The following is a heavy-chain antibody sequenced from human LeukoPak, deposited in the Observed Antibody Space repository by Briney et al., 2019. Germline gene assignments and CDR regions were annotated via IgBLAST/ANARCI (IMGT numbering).Heavy chain of an antibody. D-gene: IGHD3-10*01. Sequence: SETLSLTCTVSGDSISSYYWSWLRQPPGKGLECICYIYYIGSTNSTPSLKTRVTISVDTSKNQFSLKLSSVTAADTAVYYCARAKVQGVIFDYWGQGTLVTVSS. CDR1: GDSISSYY. CDR2: IYYIGST. V-gene: IGHV4-59*01. CDR3: ARAKVQGVIFDY. J-gene: IGHJ4*02.